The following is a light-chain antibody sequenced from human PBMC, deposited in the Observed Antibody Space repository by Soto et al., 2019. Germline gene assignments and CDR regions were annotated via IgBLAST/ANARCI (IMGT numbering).Light chain of an antibody. Sequence: QSVLTQPPSASGTPGQGVAISCSGSSSNMGSNTVNSYQHLPGTAPKPLIYNDNQRPSGVPDRFFGSKSGTSASLAITGLQSEDEADYYCAAWDGSLNHILFGGGTKLTVL. J-gene: IGLJ2*01. CDR2: NDN. CDR1: SSNMGSNT. CDR3: AAWDGSLNHIL. V-gene: IGLV1-44*01.